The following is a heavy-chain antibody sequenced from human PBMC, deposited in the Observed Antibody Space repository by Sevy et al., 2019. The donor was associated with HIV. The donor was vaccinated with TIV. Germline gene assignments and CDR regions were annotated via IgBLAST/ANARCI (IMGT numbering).Heavy chain of an antibody. CDR1: GFTFSSYG. J-gene: IGHJ3*02. CDR3: ASLSSSSWYNAFDI. Sequence: GGSLRLSCAASGFTFSSYGMHWVRQAPGKGLEWVAVIWYDGSNKYYADSVKGRFTISRDNSKNTLYLQMNSLRAEDTDEYARASLSSSSWYNAFDIWGQGTMVTVSS. D-gene: IGHD6-13*01. V-gene: IGHV3-33*01. CDR2: IWYDGSNK.